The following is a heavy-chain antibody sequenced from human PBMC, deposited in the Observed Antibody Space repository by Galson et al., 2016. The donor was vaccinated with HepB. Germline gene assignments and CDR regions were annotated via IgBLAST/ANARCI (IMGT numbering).Heavy chain of an antibody. CDR3: ARREGVHYSDRSDLADDAFNI. CDR2: IYYSGNT. D-gene: IGHD3-22*01. CDR1: GGSISSGSHY. Sequence: SETLSLTCTVSGGSISSGSHYWGWIRQPPGKGLEWIGRIYYSGNTHYNPSLKSRVTISVDTSKNQFSLKLNSVTAADTAVYFCARREGVHYSDRSDLADDAFNIWGQGTMVTVSS. J-gene: IGHJ3*02. V-gene: IGHV4-39*01.